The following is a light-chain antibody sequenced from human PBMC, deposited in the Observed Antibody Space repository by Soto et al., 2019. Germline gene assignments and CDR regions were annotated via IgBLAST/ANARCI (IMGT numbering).Light chain of an antibody. CDR2: AAS. CDR3: QQCYSTPRT. Sequence: DIQMTQSPSSLSASVGDRVTITCRASESISTYLNWYQQKVGKAPKLLIYAASSLQRGVPSRFSGSGSGTDITLTISSLQPEDFATYYWQQCYSTPRTFGQGTRLESK. V-gene: IGKV1-39*01. CDR1: ESISTY. J-gene: IGKJ2*02.